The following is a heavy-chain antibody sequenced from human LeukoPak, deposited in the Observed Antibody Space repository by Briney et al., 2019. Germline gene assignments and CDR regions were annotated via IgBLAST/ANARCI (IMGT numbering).Heavy chain of an antibody. V-gene: IGHV1-2*02. CDR1: GYPFIGNY. CDR2: INPNSGGT. D-gene: IGHD3-22*01. Sequence: ASVKVSCKASGYPFIGNYIHWVRQAAGQGGEGRGWINPNSGGTQYSQKFQGRVTLTRDTSITTGYMELSGLTSDDTAVYYCASLSYYDLSGYFYWGQGTLVTVSS. J-gene: IGHJ4*02. CDR3: ASLSYYDLSGYFY.